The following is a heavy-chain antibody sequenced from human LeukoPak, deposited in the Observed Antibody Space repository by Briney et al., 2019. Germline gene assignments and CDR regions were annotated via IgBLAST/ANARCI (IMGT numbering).Heavy chain of an antibody. Sequence: SETLSLTCTVSGASIRSYYWSWIRHPPGKGLEWIGYIDYSGDTNYHPSLKSRLPLAVDTSTKQFSLKLSSVTAADTAVYYCAREGARDSGYDCGVLNYYYAMDVWGQGTTVTVSS. CDR1: GASIRSYY. J-gene: IGHJ6*02. V-gene: IGHV4-59*01. CDR3: AREGARDSGYDCGVLNYYYAMDV. CDR2: IDYSGDT. D-gene: IGHD5-12*01.